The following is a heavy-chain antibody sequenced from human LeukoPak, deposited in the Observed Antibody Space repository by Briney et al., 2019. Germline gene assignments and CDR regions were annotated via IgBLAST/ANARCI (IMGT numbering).Heavy chain of an antibody. J-gene: IGHJ4*02. V-gene: IGHV4-34*01. Sequence: PSETLSLTCAVCFASFSGYYWSWIRQPPGKGLGWIGEINHSGSTNYNPSLKSRVTISVDTSKNPFPLKLSIVAAADTAVYYCARGKRIQLWWNFDYWGQGTLVTVSS. CDR3: ARGKRIQLWWNFDY. CDR1: FASFSGYY. CDR2: INHSGST. D-gene: IGHD5-18*01.